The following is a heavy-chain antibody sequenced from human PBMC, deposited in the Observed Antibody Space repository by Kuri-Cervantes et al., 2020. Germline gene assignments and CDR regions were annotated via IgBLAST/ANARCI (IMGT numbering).Heavy chain of an antibody. CDR2: INPNSGGT. CDR3: ASYFDTNGYYNIFDAFDI. Sequence: ASVKVSCKASGYTFTGYYIHWVRQAPGQGLEWMGWINPNSGGTNYAQNFQGRVTMTRDTSISTAYMELSRVRSDDTAVYYCASYFDTNGYYNIFDAFDIWGQGTLVTVSS. D-gene: IGHD3-22*01. J-gene: IGHJ3*02. CDR1: GYTFTGYY. V-gene: IGHV1-2*02.